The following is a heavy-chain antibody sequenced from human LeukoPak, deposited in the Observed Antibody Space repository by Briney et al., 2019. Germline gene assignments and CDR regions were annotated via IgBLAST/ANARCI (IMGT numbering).Heavy chain of an antibody. CDR1: GGSISSHN. CDR2: IYYSGST. CDR3: ARGGYSGSYPTSYSIDY. V-gene: IGHV4-59*11. Sequence: SETLSLTCTVSGGSISSHNWSWIRQPPGKGLEWIGYIYYSGSTNYNPSLKSRVTISVDTSKNQFSLKLSSVTAADTAVYYCARGGYSGSYPTSYSIDYWGQGTLVTVSS. D-gene: IGHD1-26*01. J-gene: IGHJ4*02.